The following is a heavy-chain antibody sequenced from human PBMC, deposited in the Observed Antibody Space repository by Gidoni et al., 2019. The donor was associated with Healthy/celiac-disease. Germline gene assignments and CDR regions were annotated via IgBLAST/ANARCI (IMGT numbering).Heavy chain of an antibody. CDR1: GFTFSSYA. V-gene: IGHV3-23*01. Sequence: EVKLLESWGGLVQPGGSLSLSCAASGFTFSSYAMSWVRQAPGKGLEWVSAISGSGGSTYYADSVKGRFTISRDNSKNTLYLQMNSLRAEDTAVYYCAKGRSRAFDIWGQGTMVTVSS. CDR3: AKGRSRAFDI. J-gene: IGHJ3*02. CDR2: ISGSGGST.